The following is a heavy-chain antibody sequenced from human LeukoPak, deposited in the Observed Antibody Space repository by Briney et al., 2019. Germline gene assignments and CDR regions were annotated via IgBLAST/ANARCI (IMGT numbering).Heavy chain of an antibody. CDR1: GYTFTSYG. V-gene: IGHV1-18*01. CDR3: ARDTEYSSGWYYFDY. D-gene: IGHD6-19*01. J-gene: IGHJ4*02. CDR2: ISAYNGNT. Sequence: GASVKVSCKASGYTFTSYGISWVRQAPGQGLEWMGWISAYNGNTNYAQKLQGRVTMTTDTSTSTAYMELRSPRSDDTAVYYCARDTEYSSGWYYFDYWGQGTLVTVSS.